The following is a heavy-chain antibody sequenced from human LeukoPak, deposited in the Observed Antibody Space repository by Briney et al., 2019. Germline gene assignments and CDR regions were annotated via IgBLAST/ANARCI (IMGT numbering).Heavy chain of an antibody. CDR1: GFTFSSHW. Sequence: GGSLRLSCAASGFTFSSHWMSWVRQAPGKGLEWVASIRPDGSEEYYMDSVKGRFTISRDNAKNSLSLQMNSLRAEDTAVYYCARLLGTVTTYDYWGQGTLVTVSS. V-gene: IGHV3-7*01. D-gene: IGHD1-7*01. CDR3: ARLLGTVTTYDY. CDR2: IRPDGSEE. J-gene: IGHJ4*02.